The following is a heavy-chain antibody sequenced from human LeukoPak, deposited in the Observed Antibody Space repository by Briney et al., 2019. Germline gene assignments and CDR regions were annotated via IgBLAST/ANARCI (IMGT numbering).Heavy chain of an antibody. Sequence: QTGGSLRLSCAASGFLVNANHMNWVRQAPGKGLEWVSIIYSSDYMYYADSVKGRFTISRDNSKNTLYLQMNSLRVEDSAVYYCATERPDSRVLDYWGQGLVVTVSS. CDR2: IYSSDYM. CDR1: GFLVNANH. V-gene: IGHV3-66*01. D-gene: IGHD3-10*01. J-gene: IGHJ4*02. CDR3: ATERPDSRVLDY.